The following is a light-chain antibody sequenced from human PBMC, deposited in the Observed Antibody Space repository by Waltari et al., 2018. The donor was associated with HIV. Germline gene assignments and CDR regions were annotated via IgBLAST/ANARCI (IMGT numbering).Light chain of an antibody. CDR2: RNN. V-gene: IGLV1-47*01. CDR3: ATWDDSLIWV. J-gene: IGLJ3*02. CDR1: NSNIGTNS. Sequence: QPVLTQPPSASGTPGHGVTISCSGRNSNIGTNSVYWYQHLPGMAPKLLIYRNNRGPSGLPDRFSGSRSGTSASLAISGLRSEDEADYYCATWDDSLIWVFGGGTKLTVL.